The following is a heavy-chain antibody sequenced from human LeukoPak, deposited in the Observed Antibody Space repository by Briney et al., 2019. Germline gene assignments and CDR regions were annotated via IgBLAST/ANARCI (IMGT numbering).Heavy chain of an antibody. D-gene: IGHD2-2*01. J-gene: IGHJ5*02. CDR3: AKEPREYCSSTTCRNWFDL. V-gene: IGHV3-23*01. CDR2: ISASGGTT. CDR1: GFTFNSYA. Sequence: GGSLRLSCAASGFTFNSYAMSWVRQAPGKGLEWVSAISASGGTTYYADSVKGRFTISRDNSKNTLFLQMNSLRAEDTAVYYCAKEPREYCSSTTCRNWFDLWGQGTLVTVSS.